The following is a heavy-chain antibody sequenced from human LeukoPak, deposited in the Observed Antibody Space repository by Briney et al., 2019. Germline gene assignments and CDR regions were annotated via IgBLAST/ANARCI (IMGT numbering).Heavy chain of an antibody. D-gene: IGHD1-1*01. CDR3: ARGRVSSSTWYSTYYYCFYMDV. J-gene: IGHJ6*03. CDR2: IYTSGST. Sequence: SETLSLTCTVSGGSISSYYWSWIRQPAGKGLEWIGRIYTSGSTNYNPSLKSRVTMSVDTSKNQFSLKLSSVTAADTAVYFCARGRVSSSTWYSTYYYCFYMDVWGKGTTVTVSS. V-gene: IGHV4-4*07. CDR1: GGSISSYY.